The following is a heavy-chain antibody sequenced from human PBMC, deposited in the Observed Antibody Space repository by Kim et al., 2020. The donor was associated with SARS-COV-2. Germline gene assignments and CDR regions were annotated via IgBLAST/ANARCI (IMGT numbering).Heavy chain of an antibody. CDR1: GGSISSSGHY. CDR2: IYYSGDT. D-gene: IGHD2-15*01. V-gene: IGHV4-39*01. J-gene: IGHJ3*02. CDR3: ARHGNIVVISTALAFDI. Sequence: SETLSLTCSVSGGSISSSGHYWGWIRQSPGKGLEWIGSIYYSGDTYYNPSLRSRVTISIDTPKNQFSLKLSSVTAADTAVYYCARHGNIVVISTALAFDIWGQGTVVTVSS.